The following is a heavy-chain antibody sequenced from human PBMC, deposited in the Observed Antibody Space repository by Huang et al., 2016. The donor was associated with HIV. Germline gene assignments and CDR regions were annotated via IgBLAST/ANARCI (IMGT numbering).Heavy chain of an antibody. Sequence: QVQLLESGPGLVKPSQTLSLTCTVSGGSITTGDYYWSWIRQSAGKGLEWIGHMSTSWSTNYNPSLQSRVTISVDTSKNQFSLKLDSVTAADTAVYYCARDGFEYLQTYLYFDVWGRGTLVTVSS. V-gene: IGHV4-61*09. CDR3: ARDGFEYLQTYLYFDV. D-gene: IGHD3-10*01. CDR2: MSTSWST. CDR1: GGSITTGDYY. J-gene: IGHJ2*01.